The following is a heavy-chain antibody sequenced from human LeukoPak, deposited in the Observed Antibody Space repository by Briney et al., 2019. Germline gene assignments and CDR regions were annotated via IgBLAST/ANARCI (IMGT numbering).Heavy chain of an antibody. CDR1: GYTFTTYH. D-gene: IGHD2-15*01. Sequence: ASVKVSCKASGYTFTTYHMHWVRQAPGQGLEWMGMINTRDGNTNYAQKLQGRVTMTRDTSTSTVYMELSSLRSEDTAVYYCATERGGGTWFDPWGRGTLVTVSS. CDR3: ATERGGGTWFDP. V-gene: IGHV1-46*01. CDR2: INTRDGNT. J-gene: IGHJ5*02.